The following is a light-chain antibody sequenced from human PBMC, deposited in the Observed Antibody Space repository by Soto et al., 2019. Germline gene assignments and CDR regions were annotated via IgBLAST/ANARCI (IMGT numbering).Light chain of an antibody. CDR2: LNSDGSH. CDR3: QTWGTGLWV. Sequence: QPVLTQSPSASASLGASVKLTCTLSSGHSNYAIAWHQQQPEKGPRYLMKLNSDGSHSKGDGIPDRFSGSSSGAERYLTISSLQSEDEADYYCQTWGTGLWVVGGGTKLTVL. V-gene: IGLV4-69*01. CDR1: SGHSNYA. J-gene: IGLJ3*02.